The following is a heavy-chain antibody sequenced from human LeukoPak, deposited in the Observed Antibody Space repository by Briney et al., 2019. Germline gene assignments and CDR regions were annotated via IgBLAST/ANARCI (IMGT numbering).Heavy chain of an antibody. CDR2: VYSCGST. CDR1: GGSISNYY. CDR3: ARGRDGYNPYYYYYMDV. Sequence: SETLSLTCTVSGGSISNYYWTWIRQPAGKGLEWIGHVYSCGSTNDNPSLKSRVTMSVDTSKKQFSLKPSSVTAADTAVYYCARGRDGYNPYYYYYMDVWGKGTTVTVSS. V-gene: IGHV4-4*07. D-gene: IGHD5-24*01. J-gene: IGHJ6*03.